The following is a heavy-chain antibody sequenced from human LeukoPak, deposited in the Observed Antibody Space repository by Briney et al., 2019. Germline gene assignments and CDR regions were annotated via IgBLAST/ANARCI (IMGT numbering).Heavy chain of an antibody. CDR2: ISGSSSYT. CDR3: PRVTLYAESALDY. Sequence: PGGSLRLSCAASGFTFSDYYMSWIRQAPGKGLEWVSYISGSSSYTIYADSVKGRFTISRDNAKNSLYLQMNSLRAEDTAVYYCPRVTLYAESALDYWGQGTLVTVSS. CDR1: GFTFSDYY. J-gene: IGHJ4*02. V-gene: IGHV3-11*06. D-gene: IGHD4-17*01.